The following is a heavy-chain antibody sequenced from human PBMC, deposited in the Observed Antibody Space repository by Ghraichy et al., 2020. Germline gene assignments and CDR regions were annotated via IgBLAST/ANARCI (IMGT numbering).Heavy chain of an antibody. CDR1: GFTFTSYS. V-gene: IGHV3-23*01. Sequence: GGSLRLSCAASGFTFTSYSMTWVRQAPGKGLEWVSAISGSGDDRYYANSLKGRLTIFRDNSKNTVYLQMNSLRVEDTAIYFCARENKVRSIVTFDYWGQGTLITVSS. J-gene: IGHJ4*02. D-gene: IGHD1/OR15-1a*01. CDR2: ISGSGDDR. CDR3: ARENKVRSIVTFDY.